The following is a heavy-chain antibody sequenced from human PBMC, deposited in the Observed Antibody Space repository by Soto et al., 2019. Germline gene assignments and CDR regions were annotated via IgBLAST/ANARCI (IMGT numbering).Heavy chain of an antibody. CDR2: INQSGST. V-gene: IGHV4-34*01. J-gene: IGHJ4*02. Sequence: SETLSLTCAVYGGSVSGYYWSWIRQPPGKGLEWIGEINQSGSTNYNPSLKSRVTTSLDTSKNQFSLKLTSVTAADTAVYYCARGSQWLDYWGQGTLVTVSS. CDR3: ARGSQWLDY. CDR1: GGSVSGYY. D-gene: IGHD6-19*01.